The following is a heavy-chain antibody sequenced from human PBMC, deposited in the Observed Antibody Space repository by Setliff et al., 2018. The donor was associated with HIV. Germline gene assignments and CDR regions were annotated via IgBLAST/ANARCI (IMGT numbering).Heavy chain of an antibody. D-gene: IGHD3-9*01. CDR2: ISESGANT. V-gene: IGHV3-23*01. Sequence: GGSLRLSCVASGFTFSRNVINWVRQAPGKGLEWVSGISESGANTYYADSVKGRFTISRDNSKNTLYLQMDSLRAEDTAVYYCARDLYFYYYMDVWGKGTTVTVSS. CDR3: ARDLYFYYYMDV. J-gene: IGHJ6*03. CDR1: GFTFSRNV.